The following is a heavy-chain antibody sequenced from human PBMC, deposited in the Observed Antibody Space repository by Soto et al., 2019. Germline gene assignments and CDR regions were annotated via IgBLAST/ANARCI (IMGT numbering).Heavy chain of an antibody. Sequence: GGSLRLSCAASGFTFSSYAMHWVRQAPGKGLEWVAVISYDGSNKYYADSVKGRFTISRDNSKNTLYLQMNSLRAEDTAVYYCARDTPRVGATNYYYGMDVWGQGTTVTVSS. CDR3: ARDTPRVGATNYYYGMDV. D-gene: IGHD1-26*01. V-gene: IGHV3-30-3*01. J-gene: IGHJ6*02. CDR2: ISYDGSNK. CDR1: GFTFSSYA.